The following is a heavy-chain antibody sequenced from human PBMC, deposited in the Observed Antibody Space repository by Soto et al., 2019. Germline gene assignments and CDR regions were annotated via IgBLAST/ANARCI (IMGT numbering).Heavy chain of an antibody. CDR2: ISGSGGST. J-gene: IGHJ6*02. CDR1: GFTFSSYA. Sequence: EVQLLESGGGLVQPGGSPRLSCAASGFTFSSYAMSWVRQAPGKGLEWVSAISGSGGSTYYADSVKGRFTISRDNSKNTLYLQMNSLRAEDTAVYYCAKGMGPYYYYGMDVWGQGTTVTVSS. CDR3: AKGMGPYYYYGMDV. V-gene: IGHV3-23*01.